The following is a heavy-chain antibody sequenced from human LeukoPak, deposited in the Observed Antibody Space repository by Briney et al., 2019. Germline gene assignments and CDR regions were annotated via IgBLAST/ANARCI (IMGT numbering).Heavy chain of an antibody. J-gene: IGHJ4*02. CDR1: GFTFSSSS. D-gene: IGHD2-15*01. CDR2: ISGTTDTI. CDR3: ARDLGVVMVVAARHFDC. Sequence: EPGGSLRLSCAASGFTFSSSSMNWGRQAPGKGLEWVSFISGTTDTIYYADSVKGRFTVSRDNAKNSLYLQMNSLRDEDTAVYYCARDLGVVMVVAARHFDCWGQGTLVTVSS. V-gene: IGHV3-48*02.